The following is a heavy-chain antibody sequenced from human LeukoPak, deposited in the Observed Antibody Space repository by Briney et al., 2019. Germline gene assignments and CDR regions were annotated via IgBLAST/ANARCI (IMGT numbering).Heavy chain of an antibody. Sequence: GASVKVSCKASGYTFTGYYMHWVRQAPGQGLEWIGGIIPMFGTTNFAQKFQGRVTITADKSTSTAYMELSSLRSDDTAMYYCARSYSSAPIVWGQGTLVTVSS. D-gene: IGHD3-22*01. V-gene: IGHV1-69*06. CDR2: IIPMFGTT. J-gene: IGHJ4*02. CDR3: ARSYSSAPIV. CDR1: GYTFTGYY.